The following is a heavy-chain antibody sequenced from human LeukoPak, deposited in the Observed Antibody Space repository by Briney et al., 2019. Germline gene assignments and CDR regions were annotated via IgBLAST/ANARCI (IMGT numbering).Heavy chain of an antibody. Sequence: SETLSLTCTVSGGSISSYYWSWIRQPPGKGLEWIGYIYYSGSTNYNPSLKSRVTIPVDTSKNQFSLKLSSVTAADTAVYYCASMDYYYGMDVWGQGTTVTVSS. D-gene: IGHD3-10*01. CDR3: ASMDYYYGMDV. V-gene: IGHV4-59*01. CDR1: GGSISSYY. CDR2: IYYSGST. J-gene: IGHJ6*02.